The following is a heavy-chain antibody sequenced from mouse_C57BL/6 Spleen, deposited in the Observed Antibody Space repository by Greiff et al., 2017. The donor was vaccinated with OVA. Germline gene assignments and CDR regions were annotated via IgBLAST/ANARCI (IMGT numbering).Heavy chain of an antibody. V-gene: IGHV1-82*01. Sequence: QVQLKESGPELVKPGASVKISCKASGYAFSSSWMNWVKQRPGKGLEWIGRIYPGDGDTNYNGKFKGKATLTADKSSSTAYMQLSSLTSEDSAVYFCARKFITTTYWYFDVWGTGTTVTVSS. CDR1: GYAFSSSW. D-gene: IGHD1-1*01. CDR2: IYPGDGDT. CDR3: ARKFITTTYWYFDV. J-gene: IGHJ1*03.